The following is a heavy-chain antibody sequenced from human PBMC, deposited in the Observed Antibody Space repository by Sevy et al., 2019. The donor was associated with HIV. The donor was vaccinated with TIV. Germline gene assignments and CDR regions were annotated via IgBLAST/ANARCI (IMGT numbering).Heavy chain of an antibody. CDR3: AKSSFLPAAGNAYYFDY. V-gene: IGHV3-9*01. CDR1: GFTFDKYA. D-gene: IGHD6-25*01. J-gene: IGHJ4*02. CDR2: ITWNSVIL. Sequence: GGSLRLSCTASGFTFDKYAMHWVRQAPGKGLEWVSGITWNSVILGYADSVKGRFTISRDNARNSQYLEMKSLRAEDTALYYCAKSSFLPAAGNAYYFDYWGQGTLVTVSS.